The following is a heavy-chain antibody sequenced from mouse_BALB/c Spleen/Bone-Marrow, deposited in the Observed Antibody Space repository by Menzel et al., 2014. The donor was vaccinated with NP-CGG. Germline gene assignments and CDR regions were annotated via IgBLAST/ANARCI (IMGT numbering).Heavy chain of an antibody. J-gene: IGHJ2*01. V-gene: IGHV5-9-1*01. D-gene: IGHD2-3*01. CDR3: ARSGVCGYYF. CDR1: GFTFSSYA. Sequence: EVMLVESGGGLVKPGGSLKLSCAASGFTFSSYAMSWVRQTPEKRLEWVAPISSGGSYTYYPDSVKGRFTISRDNAKNTLYLQMSSLRSEDTAMYYCARSGVCGYYFGGQGTTLTVSS. CDR2: ISSGGSYT.